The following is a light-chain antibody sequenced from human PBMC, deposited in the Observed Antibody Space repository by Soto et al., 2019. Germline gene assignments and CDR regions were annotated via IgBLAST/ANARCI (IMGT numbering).Light chain of an antibody. CDR1: QSVSSSY. V-gene: IGKV3-20*01. CDR3: QQYDSSPLT. CDR2: GAS. Sequence: EIVLTQSPGTLSLSPGERATLSCRASQSVSSSYLAWYQQKPGQAPRLLIYGASSRATGIPDRFSGSGSGTDFTLTISRLEPGDFAVYYFQQYDSSPLTFGGGTKVEIK. J-gene: IGKJ4*02.